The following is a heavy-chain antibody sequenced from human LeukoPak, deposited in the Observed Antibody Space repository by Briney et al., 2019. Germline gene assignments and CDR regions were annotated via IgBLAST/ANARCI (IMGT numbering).Heavy chain of an antibody. CDR3: AKAPVTSCRGAFCYSFDY. J-gene: IGHJ4*02. CDR2: MSSSDDGR. Sequence: GGSLRLSCATSGFSFSSYAMSWVRQAPGKGLEWVSAMSSSDDGRYYAASVRGRFTISRDTSRSTLYLQMNSLRAEDAAVYYCAKAPVTSCRGAFCYSFDYWGQGTLVTVSS. CDR1: GFSFSSYA. V-gene: IGHV3-23*01. D-gene: IGHD2-15*01.